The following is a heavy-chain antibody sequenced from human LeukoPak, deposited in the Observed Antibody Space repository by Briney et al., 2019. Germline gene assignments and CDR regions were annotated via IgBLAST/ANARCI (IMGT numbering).Heavy chain of an antibody. CDR3: VSGIGFCSGGRCYQYFHR. Sequence: PGGSLRLSCATSGFTFGSYVMSWVRQAPGKGLQWVSVINSNSASTYYGDSFQGRFTISRDNSKNTLYLQMSSLRAEDTAVYYCVSGIGFCSGGRCYQYFHRWGQGTLVTVSS. V-gene: IGHV3-23*01. D-gene: IGHD2-15*01. CDR2: INSNSAST. J-gene: IGHJ1*01. CDR1: GFTFGSYV.